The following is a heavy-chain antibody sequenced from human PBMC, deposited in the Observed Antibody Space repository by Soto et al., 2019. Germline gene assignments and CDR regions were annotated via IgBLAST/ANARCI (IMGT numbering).Heavy chain of an antibody. D-gene: IGHD3-3*01. CDR3: ASHRTDGVVIMFLFDY. V-gene: IGHV4-59*08. CDR2: IYYSGST. J-gene: IGHJ4*02. CDR1: GGSISSYY. Sequence: PSETLSLTCTVSGGSISSYYWSWIRQPPGKGLEWIGYIYYSGSTNYNPSLKSRVTISVDTSKNQFSLKLSSVTAADTAVYYCASHRTDGVVIMFLFDYWGQGTLVTVSS.